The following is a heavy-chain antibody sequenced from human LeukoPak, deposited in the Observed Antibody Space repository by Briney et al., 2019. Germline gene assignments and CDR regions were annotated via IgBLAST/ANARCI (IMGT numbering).Heavy chain of an antibody. J-gene: IGHJ4*02. CDR1: GFTFSSYA. CDR3: AKDLGAGYYYGSGSYNTDGYYFDY. Sequence: GGSLRLSCAASGFTFSSYAMSWVRQAPGKGLEWVSAISGSGGSTYYADSVKGRFTISRDNSKNTLYLQMNSLRAEDTAVYYCAKDLGAGYYYGSGSYNTDGYYFDYWGQGTLVTVSS. CDR2: ISGSGGST. D-gene: IGHD3-10*01. V-gene: IGHV3-23*01.